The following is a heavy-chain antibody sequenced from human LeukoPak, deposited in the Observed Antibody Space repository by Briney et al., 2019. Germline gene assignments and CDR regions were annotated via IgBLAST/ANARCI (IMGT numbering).Heavy chain of an antibody. V-gene: IGHV3-30*02. CDR1: GFTFSSYG. D-gene: IGHD6-13*01. Sequence: GGSLRLPCAASGFTFSSYGMHWVRQAPGKGLEWVAFIRYDGSNKYYADSVKGRFTISRDNSKNTLYLQMNSLRAEDTAVYYCAKDHPTFERSSSWYGGIDYWSQGTLVTVSS. J-gene: IGHJ4*02. CDR3: AKDHPTFERSSSWYGGIDY. CDR2: IRYDGSNK.